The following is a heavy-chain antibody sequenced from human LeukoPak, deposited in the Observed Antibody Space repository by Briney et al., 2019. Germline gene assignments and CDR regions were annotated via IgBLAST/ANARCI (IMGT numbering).Heavy chain of an antibody. Sequence: GGSLRLSCAASGFTFSSYSMNWVRQAPGKGLEWVSSISSSSSYIYYADSVKGRFTISRDNAKNSLYLQMNSLRAEDTAVYYCARDRGSFSGRTKTFDYWGQGTLVTVSS. V-gene: IGHV3-21*01. J-gene: IGHJ4*02. D-gene: IGHD6-19*01. CDR3: ARDRGSFSGRTKTFDY. CDR2: ISSSSSYI. CDR1: GFTFSSYS.